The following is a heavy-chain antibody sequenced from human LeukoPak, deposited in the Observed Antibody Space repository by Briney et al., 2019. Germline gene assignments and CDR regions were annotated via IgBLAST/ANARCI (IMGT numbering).Heavy chain of an antibody. J-gene: IGHJ4*02. CDR2: ISSSSSYI. D-gene: IGHD5-18*01. CDR3: ARADTTHPYYFDY. Sequence: GGSLRLSCAASGFTFSSYSMNWVRQAPGKGLEWVSSISSSSSYIYYADSVKGRFTISRENAKNSLYLQVNSLRAEDTAVYYCARADTTHPYYFDYWGQGTLVTVSS. CDR1: GFTFSSYS. V-gene: IGHV3-21*01.